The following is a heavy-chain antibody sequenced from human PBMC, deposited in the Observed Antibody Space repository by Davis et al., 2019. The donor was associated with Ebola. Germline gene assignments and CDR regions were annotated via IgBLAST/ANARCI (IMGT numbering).Heavy chain of an antibody. CDR3: ARSTIFGVVTLYGMDV. CDR1: GFTFTSSA. J-gene: IGHJ6*02. D-gene: IGHD3-3*01. Sequence: ASVKVSCKASGFTFTSSAVQWVRQARGQRLEWMGWISAYNGNTNYAQKLQGRVTMTTDTSTITAYMELSRLRSDDTAVYYCARSTIFGVVTLYGMDVWGQGTTVTVSS. CDR2: ISAYNGNT. V-gene: IGHV1-18*01.